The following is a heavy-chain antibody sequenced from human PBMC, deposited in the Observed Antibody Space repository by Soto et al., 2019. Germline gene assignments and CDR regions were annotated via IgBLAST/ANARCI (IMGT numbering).Heavy chain of an antibody. J-gene: IGHJ6*02. V-gene: IGHV4-34*01. CDR2: INHSGST. CDR1: GGSFSGYY. Sequence: TSETLSLTCAVYGGSFSGYYWSWIRQPPGKGLEWTGGINHSGSTNYNPSLKSRVTISVDTSKTQFSLKLSSVTAADTAVYYCARGQDIVVYYGMDVWGQGTTVTVSS. D-gene: IGHD2-15*01. CDR3: ARGQDIVVYYGMDV.